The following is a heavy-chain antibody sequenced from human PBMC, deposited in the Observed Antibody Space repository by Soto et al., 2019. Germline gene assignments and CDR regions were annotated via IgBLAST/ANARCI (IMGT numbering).Heavy chain of an antibody. V-gene: IGHV3-48*03. J-gene: IGHJ2*01. CDR1: GFTFSSYE. Sequence: PGGSLRLSCAASGFTFSSYEMNWVRQAPGKGLEWVSYISSSGSTIYYADSVKGRFTISRDNAKNSLYLQMNSLRAEDTAVYYCARWLVVAADSHFDPWGRGTLVTVSS. D-gene: IGHD3-22*01. CDR2: ISSSGSTI. CDR3: ARWLVVAADSHFDP.